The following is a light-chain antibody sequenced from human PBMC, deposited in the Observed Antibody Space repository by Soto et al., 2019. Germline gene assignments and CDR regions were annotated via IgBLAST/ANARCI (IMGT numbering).Light chain of an antibody. CDR2: EIS. CDR3: SSYSISGTRL. CDR1: SSDVGYSDY. V-gene: IGLV2-14*03. Sequence: QSVLTQPASVSGSPGQSITISCTGTSSDVGYSDYVSWYQQHPGKAPKVMIYEISNRPSGVSDRFSASKSGNTASLTISGLQPDDEADYYCSSYSISGTRLFGGGTKLTVL. J-gene: IGLJ2*01.